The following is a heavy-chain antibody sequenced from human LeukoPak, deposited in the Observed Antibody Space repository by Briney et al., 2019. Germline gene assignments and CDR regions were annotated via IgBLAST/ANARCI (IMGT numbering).Heavy chain of an antibody. CDR3: ARDLVLAAAGTLEEYDFYYYYGMDV. D-gene: IGHD6-13*01. V-gene: IGHV1-46*01. Sequence: ASVKVSCKASGYTFTSYYMHWVRQAPGQGLEWMGIINPSGGSTSYAQKFQGRVTMTRDTSTSTVYMELSSLRSEDTAVYYCARDLVLAAAGTLEEYDFYYYYGMDVWGQGTTVTVSS. CDR1: GYTFTSYY. J-gene: IGHJ6*02. CDR2: INPSGGST.